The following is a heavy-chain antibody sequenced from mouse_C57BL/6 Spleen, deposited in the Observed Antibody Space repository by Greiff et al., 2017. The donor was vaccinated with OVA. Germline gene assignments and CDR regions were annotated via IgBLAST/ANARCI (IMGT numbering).Heavy chain of an antibody. CDR2: IWRGGST. V-gene: IGHV2-5*01. Sequence: VQLQQSGPGLVQPSQSLSMTCTVSGFSLTSYGVHWVRQSPGKGLEWLGVIWRGGSTDYNDAFMSRLSITKDNSKSQAFFKMNSLQADDTAIYDWAYHCGSDVWFACWGQGTLVTVSA. CDR1: GFSLTSYG. J-gene: IGHJ3*01. CDR3: AYHCGSDVWFAC. D-gene: IGHD1-1*02.